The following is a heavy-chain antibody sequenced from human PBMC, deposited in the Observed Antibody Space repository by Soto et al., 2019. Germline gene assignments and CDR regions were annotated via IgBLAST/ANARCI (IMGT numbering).Heavy chain of an antibody. D-gene: IGHD1-1*01. J-gene: IGHJ3*02. CDR1: GFTFSSYS. CDR3: ARAGLEPDAFDI. V-gene: IGHV3-21*01. Sequence: PGGSLILSCAASGFTFSSYSMNWVRQAPGKGLEWVSSISSSSSYIYYADSVKGRFTISRDNAKNSLYLQMNSLRAEDTAVYYCARAGLEPDAFDIWGQGTMVTVSS. CDR2: ISSSSSYI.